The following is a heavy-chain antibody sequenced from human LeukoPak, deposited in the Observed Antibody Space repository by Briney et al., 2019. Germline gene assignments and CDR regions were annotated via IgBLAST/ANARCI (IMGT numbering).Heavy chain of an antibody. Sequence: SGPTLVNPTQTLTLTCTFSGFSLSTRGMCVSWIRQPPGKALEWLALIDWDDDKYYSTSLKTRLTISKDTSKNQVVLTMTNMDPVDTASYYCARTRYNWKGGAFDIWGQGTMVTVSS. CDR3: ARTRYNWKGGAFDI. J-gene: IGHJ3*02. CDR1: GFSLSTRGMC. CDR2: IDWDDDK. D-gene: IGHD1-1*01. V-gene: IGHV2-70*01.